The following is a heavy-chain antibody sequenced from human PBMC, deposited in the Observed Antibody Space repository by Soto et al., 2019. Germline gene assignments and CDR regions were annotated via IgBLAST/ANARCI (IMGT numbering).Heavy chain of an antibody. Sequence: QVQLVQSGAEVKKPGSSVKVSCKASGGTFSSYAISWVRQAPGQGLEWMGGIIPIFGTANDAQKFQGRVTITADESTSTAYMELSSLRSEDTAVYYCVRVAGSSYDFWSAISGMDVWGQGTTVTVSS. CDR2: IIPIFGTA. CDR1: GGTFSSYA. V-gene: IGHV1-69*01. D-gene: IGHD3-3*01. J-gene: IGHJ6*02. CDR3: VRVAGSSYDFWSAISGMDV.